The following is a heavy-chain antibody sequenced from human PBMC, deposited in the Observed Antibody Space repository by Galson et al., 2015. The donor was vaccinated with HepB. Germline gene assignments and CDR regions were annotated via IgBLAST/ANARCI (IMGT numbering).Heavy chain of an antibody. J-gene: IGHJ4*02. D-gene: IGHD1-26*01. CDR1: GFAFSAYG. Sequence: SLRLSCAASGFAFSAYGMDWVHQAPGKGLEWVAVISYDGSNKYYADSVRGRFTISRDNSKNTLYLQMNSLRAEDTALYYCARTLSGSYYACPDYWGQGTLVTVSS. V-gene: IGHV3-30*03. CDR3: ARTLSGSYYACPDY. CDR2: ISYDGSNK.